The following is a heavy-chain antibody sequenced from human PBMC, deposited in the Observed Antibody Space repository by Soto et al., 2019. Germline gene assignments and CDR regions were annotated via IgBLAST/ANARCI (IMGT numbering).Heavy chain of an antibody. Sequence: QVQLVQSGAEVKKPGASVKVSCKVSGYTLNELSMHWVRQAPGKGLEWMGGFDPEDGETIYAQKFQGRVTMTEDTSTDTAYMELSSLGSEDTAVYYCATKGRWYVGYYYYGMDVWGQGTTVTVSS. CDR2: FDPEDGET. CDR3: ATKGRWYVGYYYYGMDV. V-gene: IGHV1-24*01. J-gene: IGHJ6*02. CDR1: GYTLNELS. D-gene: IGHD6-13*01.